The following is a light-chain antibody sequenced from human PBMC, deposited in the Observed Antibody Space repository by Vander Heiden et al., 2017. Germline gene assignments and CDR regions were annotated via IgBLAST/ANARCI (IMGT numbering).Light chain of an antibody. CDR3: QQCYSNPRT. CDR2: AAS. V-gene: IGKV1-8*01. J-gene: IGKJ1*01. Sequence: AIRMSQSPSSFSASAGDRVTITCRASQGISSYLDWYQQKPGKAPKLLIYAASSLQSGVPSRFSGSGSGTDFTLTISCLQPEDFATYYCQQCYSNPRTFGRGTKVEIK. CDR1: QGISSY.